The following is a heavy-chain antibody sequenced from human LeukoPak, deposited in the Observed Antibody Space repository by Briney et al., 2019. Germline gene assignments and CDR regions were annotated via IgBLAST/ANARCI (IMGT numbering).Heavy chain of an antibody. V-gene: IGHV4-31*03. CDR2: IYYSGST. J-gene: IGHJ5*02. CDR3: ARGAPVRGVIIGWFDP. CDR1: GGSISSGGYY. Sequence: SETLSLTCTVSGGSISSGGYYWSWIRQHPGKGLEWIGYIYYSGSTYYNPSLKSRVTISVDTSKNQFSLKLSSVTAADTAVYYCARGAPVRGVIIGWFDPWGQGTLVTVSS. D-gene: IGHD3-10*01.